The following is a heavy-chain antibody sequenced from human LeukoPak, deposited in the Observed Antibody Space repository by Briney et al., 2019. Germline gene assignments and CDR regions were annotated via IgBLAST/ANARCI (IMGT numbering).Heavy chain of an antibody. Sequence: PSETLSLTCTVSSGSISSSNFYWGWFRQPPGKGLEWIGTIFYSGSTYYNPSLKSRVTISVVTSENQFSLKLSSVTAAETAIYYCARSVFLMIDAYDFWGQGTLVAVSS. CDR1: SGSISSSNFY. CDR2: IFYSGST. V-gene: IGHV4-39*01. CDR3: ARSVFLMIDAYDF. J-gene: IGHJ4*02. D-gene: IGHD2-2*01.